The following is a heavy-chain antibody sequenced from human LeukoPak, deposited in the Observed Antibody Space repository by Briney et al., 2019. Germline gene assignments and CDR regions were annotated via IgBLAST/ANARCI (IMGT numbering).Heavy chain of an antibody. V-gene: IGHV4-59*01. J-gene: IGHJ4*02. D-gene: IGHD4-23*01. CDR1: GGSISSYY. Sequence: PSETLSLTCTVSGGSISSYYWSWIRQPPGRGLEWIGYIYYSGSTNYNPSLKSRVTISVDTSKNQFSLKLSSVTAADTAVYYCARGDPTPLDYWGQGTLVTVSS. CDR2: IYYSGST. CDR3: ARGDPTPLDY.